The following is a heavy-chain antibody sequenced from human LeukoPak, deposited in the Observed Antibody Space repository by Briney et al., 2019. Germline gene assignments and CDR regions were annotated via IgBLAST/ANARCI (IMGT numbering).Heavy chain of an antibody. CDR3: ATDLRDFGVVIGIA. Sequence: GASVKVSCKASGYTFTSYGISWVRQAPGQGLEWMGWISAYNGNTNYAQKLQGRVTMTTDTSTSTAYMELRSLRSEDTAVYYCATDLRDFGVVIGIAWGQGTLVTVSS. V-gene: IGHV1-18*01. D-gene: IGHD3-3*01. CDR2: ISAYNGNT. CDR1: GYTFTSYG. J-gene: IGHJ5*02.